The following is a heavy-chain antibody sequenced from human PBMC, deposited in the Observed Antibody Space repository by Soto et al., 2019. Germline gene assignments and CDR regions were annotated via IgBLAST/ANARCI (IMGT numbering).Heavy chain of an antibody. Sequence: EVQLVASGGGLVKPGGSLRLSCAASGFIFDIYSMTWVRQAPVKGLEWVSSISSSSSYIYYADSVKGRFTISRDNAENSLYLQMSSLRADDTAVYYCARDRGAASDIRYYYYGIDVWGQGTTVTVSS. CDR3: ARDRGAASDIRYYYYGIDV. V-gene: IGHV3-21*01. D-gene: IGHD3-10*01. CDR2: ISSSSSYI. J-gene: IGHJ6*02. CDR1: GFIFDIYS.